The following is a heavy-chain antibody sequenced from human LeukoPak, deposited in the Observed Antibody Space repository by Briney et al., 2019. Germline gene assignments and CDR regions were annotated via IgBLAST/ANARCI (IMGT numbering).Heavy chain of an antibody. J-gene: IGHJ5*02. V-gene: IGHV3-64*01. CDR3: ASGGIQLWPGHWFDP. CDR1: RFTFSSYA. CDR2: ISSNGGST. Sequence: PGGSLRLSCAASRFTFSSYAMHWVRQAPGKGLEYVSAISSNGGSTYYANSVKGRFTISRDNSKNTLYLQMGSLRAEDMAVYYCASGGIQLWPGHWFDPWGQGTLVTVSS. D-gene: IGHD5-18*01.